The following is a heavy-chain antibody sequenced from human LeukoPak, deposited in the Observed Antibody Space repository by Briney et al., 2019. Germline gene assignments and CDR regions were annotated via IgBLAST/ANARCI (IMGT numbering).Heavy chain of an antibody. V-gene: IGHV3-30-3*01. CDR3: ARGWFGELSDY. J-gene: IGHJ4*02. CDR2: ISYDGSNK. CDR1: GFTFSSYA. D-gene: IGHD3-10*01. Sequence: GGSLRLSCAASGFTFSSYAMHWVRQAPGKGLEWVAVISYDGSNKYYADSVKGRFTIFRDNSKNTLYLQMNSLRAEDTAVYYCARGWFGELSDYWGQGTLVTVSS.